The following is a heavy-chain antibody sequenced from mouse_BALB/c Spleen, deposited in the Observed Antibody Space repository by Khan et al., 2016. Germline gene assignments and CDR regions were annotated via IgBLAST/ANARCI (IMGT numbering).Heavy chain of an antibody. D-gene: IGHD1-1*01. CDR1: GYSITSGY. J-gene: IGHJ4*01. CDR3: EEYDGSGYVRAMDY. V-gene: IGHV3-8*02. Sequence: VQLQESGPSLVKPSQTLSLTCSVSGYSITSGYWNWIRKFPGNKLEYIGYMSYISGTYNNPSLISRISITRDTSKNQNYLQLNSMTTEDTGTYYCEEYDGSGYVRAMDYWGQGLSVTVSS. CDR2: MSYISGT.